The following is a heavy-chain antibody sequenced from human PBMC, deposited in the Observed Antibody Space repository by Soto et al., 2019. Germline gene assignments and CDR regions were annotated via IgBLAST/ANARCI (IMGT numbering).Heavy chain of an antibody. CDR1: GGTSTRYA. Sequence: QERLVQSGAEVRKPGSSVKVSCKVTGGTSTRYAINWVRQAPGQGLEWMGGIVPMFGTSKYGQKFQGRVTITADTSTKIAYMELRSLRSEDTAVYYCNRGSEYDFWSGYLWGQGTLVSVSS. CDR3: NRGSEYDFWSGYL. J-gene: IGHJ4*02. V-gene: IGHV1-69*06. D-gene: IGHD3-3*01. CDR2: IVPMFGTS.